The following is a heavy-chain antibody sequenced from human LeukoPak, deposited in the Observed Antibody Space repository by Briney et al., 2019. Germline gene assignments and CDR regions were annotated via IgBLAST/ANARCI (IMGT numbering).Heavy chain of an antibody. V-gene: IGHV3-30*04. CDR3: ARDLKTNRGVALDY. J-gene: IGHJ4*02. CDR2: VSSHGVDK. Sequence: GTSLRLSCAASGFAFNSYAMHWVRQAPGKGLEWLAVVSSHGVDKFYADSVKGRFTISKDTSNNTLSLQMNSLRAEDTAVYYCARDLKTNRGVALDYWGQGTLVTVSS. D-gene: IGHD5-12*01. CDR1: GFAFNSYA.